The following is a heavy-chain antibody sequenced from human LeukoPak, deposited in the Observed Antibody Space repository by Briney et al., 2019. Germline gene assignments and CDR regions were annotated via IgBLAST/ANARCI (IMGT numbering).Heavy chain of an antibody. CDR1: GFTVYNNF. CDR2: IYSNGDT. Sequence: SGGSLRLSCAVSGFTVYNNFMHWVRQVPGKGLQWVSLIYSNGDTRYAGSVKGRFTISRDKSTNTLYLQMNGLRAEDTASYYCATRSVSAPTWGQGILVTVSS. J-gene: IGHJ5*02. D-gene: IGHD6-19*01. CDR3: ATRSVSAPT. V-gene: IGHV3-53*01.